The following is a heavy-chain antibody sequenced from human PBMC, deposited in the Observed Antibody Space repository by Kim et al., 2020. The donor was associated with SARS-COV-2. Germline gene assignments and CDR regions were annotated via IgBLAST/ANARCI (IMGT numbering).Heavy chain of an antibody. J-gene: IGHJ4*02. CDR2: INTDGSSI. D-gene: IGHD5-18*01. Sequence: GGSLRLSCAASGFTFSSYWMHWVRQAPEKGLVWVSRINTDGSSISYADSVKGRFTISRDNAKNTLYLQMNSLRAEDTAVYYCARRVYSSPPFYFDYWGQG. V-gene: IGHV3-74*01. CDR1: GFTFSSYW. CDR3: ARRVYSSPPFYFDY.